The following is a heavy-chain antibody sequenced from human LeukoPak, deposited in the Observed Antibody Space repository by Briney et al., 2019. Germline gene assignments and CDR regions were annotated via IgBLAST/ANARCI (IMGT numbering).Heavy chain of an antibody. CDR3: TRGTDPTCGDFDY. V-gene: IGHV3-49*04. J-gene: IGHJ4*02. D-gene: IGHD4-17*01. CDR1: GFTFGDYA. Sequence: PGGSLRLSCTASGFTFGDYAMSWVRQAPGKGLEWVGFIRSKAYGGTTEYAASVKGRFTISRDDSKSIAYLQMNSLKTEDTAVYYCTRGTDPTCGDFDYWGQGTLVTVSS. CDR2: IRSKAYGGTT.